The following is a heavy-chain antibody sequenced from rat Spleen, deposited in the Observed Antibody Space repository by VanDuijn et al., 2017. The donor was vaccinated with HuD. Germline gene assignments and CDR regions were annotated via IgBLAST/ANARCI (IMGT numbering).Heavy chain of an antibody. V-gene: IGHV2-72*01. Sequence: VQLKESGPGLMQPSETLSLTCTVSGFSLTSNGVGWIRQPLGKGLVWMGTIWAGGSTNYNSAVQSRLSISRDTSKSQVFLKMNSLQPEDTGTYYCARHSYYGLFDYWGQGVMVTVSS. D-gene: IGHD1-6*01. CDR2: IWAGGST. CDR1: GFSLTSNG. J-gene: IGHJ2*01. CDR3: ARHSYYGLFDY.